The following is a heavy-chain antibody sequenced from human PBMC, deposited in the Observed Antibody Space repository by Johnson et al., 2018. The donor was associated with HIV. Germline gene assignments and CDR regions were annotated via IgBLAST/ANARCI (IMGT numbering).Heavy chain of an antibody. CDR2: IKQDGSEK. J-gene: IGHJ3*02. CDR3: AREGWILDRNDAFDI. CDR1: GFSVSSKY. V-gene: IGHV3-7*01. D-gene: IGHD3/OR15-3a*01. Sequence: VQLVESGGGLIQLGGSLRLSCAASGFSVSSKYMSWVRQAPGKGREWVANIKQDGSEKNYVDAEKGRCSISRENAKNSLYRQMNSLRAEDTAVYYCAREGWILDRNDAFDIWGQGTMVTVSS.